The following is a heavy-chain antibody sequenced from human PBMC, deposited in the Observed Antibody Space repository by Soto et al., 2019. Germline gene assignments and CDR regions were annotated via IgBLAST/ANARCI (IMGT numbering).Heavy chain of an antibody. Sequence: PSVPMSLTXAVYGGYFSGYYWSWIRKTPGKGLEWIGEINHSGSTNYNPSLKSRVTISVDTSKNQFSLKLSSVTAADTAVYYCARLGISSYNWYFDLWGRGTLVTVSS. J-gene: IGHJ2*01. CDR1: GGYFSGYY. V-gene: IGHV4-34*01. CDR3: ARLGISSYNWYFDL. CDR2: INHSGST. D-gene: IGHD6-6*01.